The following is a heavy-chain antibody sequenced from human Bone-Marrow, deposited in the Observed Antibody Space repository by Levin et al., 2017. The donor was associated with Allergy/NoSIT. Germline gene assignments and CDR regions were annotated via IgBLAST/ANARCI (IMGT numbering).Heavy chain of an antibody. V-gene: IGHV1-18*01. D-gene: IGHD2-2*01. Sequence: ASVKVSCKASGYTFISFGVAWVRQAPGQGLEWMGWISAHNGNTNYARKFQGRVTMTTDKPTSTAYMELRSLRSDDTAVYYCARFVVVPATYYYLDVWGKGTTVTVSS. J-gene: IGHJ6*03. CDR1: GYTFISFG. CDR3: ARFVVVPATYYYLDV. CDR2: ISAHNGNT.